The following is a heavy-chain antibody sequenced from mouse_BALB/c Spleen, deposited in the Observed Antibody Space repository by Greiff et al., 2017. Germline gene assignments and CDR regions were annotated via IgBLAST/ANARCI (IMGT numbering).Heavy chain of an antibody. V-gene: IGHV2-9*02. Sequence: LVAPSQSLSITCTVSGFSLTSYGVHWVRQPPGKGLEWLGVIWAGGSTNYNSALMSRLSISKDNSKSQVFLKMNSLQTDDTAMYYCARDRGGWDWYFDVWGAGTTVTVSS. CDR3: ARDRGGWDWYFDV. CDR1: GFSLTSYG. CDR2: IWAGGST. J-gene: IGHJ1*01. D-gene: IGHD1-1*02.